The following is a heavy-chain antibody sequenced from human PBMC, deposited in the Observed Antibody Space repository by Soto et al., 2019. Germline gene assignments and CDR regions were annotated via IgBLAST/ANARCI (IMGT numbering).Heavy chain of an antibody. Sequence: QLHLVQSGAVVKKHGASVTVSCSASGYPVTAYYMHWVRQAPGRGLEWMGGINPATGAAKYRQTIPGRVTLTRGTSTSTVFMELRRLTSGDTAVFYCARGGGVGVAGSAAFDMWVQGTVVTVSS. D-gene: IGHD3-3*01. CDR3: ARGGGVGVAGSAAFDM. J-gene: IGHJ3*02. CDR2: INPATGAA. V-gene: IGHV1-2*02. CDR1: GYPVTAYY.